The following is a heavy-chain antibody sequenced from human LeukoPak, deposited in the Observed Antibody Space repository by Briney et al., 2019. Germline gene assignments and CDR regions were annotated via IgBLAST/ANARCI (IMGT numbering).Heavy chain of an antibody. CDR2: ISGSSSTT. CDR1: GFTFTSYS. D-gene: IGHD7-27*01. V-gene: IGHV3-48*02. J-gene: IGHJ4*02. Sequence: GGSLRLSCAASGFTFTSYSMNWARQAPGKGLEWVSYISGSSSTTLYADSVKGRFTIYRDNAKNSLYLQMNSLRDEDTAVYYCARDRNWGFDYWGQGTLVTVSS. CDR3: ARDRNWGFDY.